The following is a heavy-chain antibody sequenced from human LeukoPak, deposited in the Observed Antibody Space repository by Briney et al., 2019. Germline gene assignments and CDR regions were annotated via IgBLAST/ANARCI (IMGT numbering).Heavy chain of an antibody. Sequence: GGSLRLSCAASGFTFSSYSMNWVRQAPGKGLEWVSPISSSSSYIYYADSVKGRFTISRDNAKNSLYLQMNSLRAEDTAVYYCARPSTTYSSSSCFDYWGQGTLVTVSS. CDR2: ISSSSSYI. J-gene: IGHJ4*02. V-gene: IGHV3-21*01. D-gene: IGHD6-6*01. CDR3: ARPSTTYSSSSCFDY. CDR1: GFTFSSYS.